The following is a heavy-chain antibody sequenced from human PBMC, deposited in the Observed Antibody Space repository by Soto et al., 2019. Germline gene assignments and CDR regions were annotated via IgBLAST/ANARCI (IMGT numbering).Heavy chain of an antibody. CDR2: ISGSGGST. CDR3: AKDQGSSWYEIDY. D-gene: IGHD6-13*01. Sequence: EVQLLEYGGGLVQPGWSLRLSCAASGFTFSNYAVTWVRQAPGKGLEWVSTISGSGGSTYYADSVKGRFTISRDNSKNTLYLQRNSLIAEETALYYCAKDQGSSWYEIDYGGQGPRVTVAS. V-gene: IGHV3-23*01. J-gene: IGHJ4*02. CDR1: GFTFSNYA.